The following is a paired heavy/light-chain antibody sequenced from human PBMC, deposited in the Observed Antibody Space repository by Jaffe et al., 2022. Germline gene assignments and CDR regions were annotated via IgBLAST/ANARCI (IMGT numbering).Light chain of an antibody. Sequence: DIQMTQSPSSLSASVGDRVTITCRASQSISSYLNWYQQKPGKAPKLLIYAASSLQSGVPSRFSGSGSGTDFTLTISSLQPEDFATYYCQQSYSTLRVTFGQGTKLEIK. V-gene: IGKV1-39*01. CDR3: QQSYSTLRVT. CDR1: QSISSY. J-gene: IGKJ2*01. CDR2: AAS.
Heavy chain of an antibody. D-gene: IGHD3-3*01. J-gene: IGHJ5*02. CDR2: ISGSGGST. Sequence: EVQLLESGGGLVQPGGSLRLSCAASGFTFSSYAMSWVRQAPGKGLEWVSAISGSGGSTYYADSVKGRFTISRDNSKNTLYLQMNSLRAEDTAVYYCARRVPPGVDYDFWSGYNWFDPWGQGTLVTVSS. V-gene: IGHV3-23*01. CDR1: GFTFSSYA. CDR3: ARRVPPGVDYDFWSGYNWFDP.